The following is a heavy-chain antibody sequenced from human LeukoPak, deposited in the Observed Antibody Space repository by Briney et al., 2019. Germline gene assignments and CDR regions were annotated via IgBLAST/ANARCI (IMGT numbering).Heavy chain of an antibody. D-gene: IGHD6-13*01. CDR1: GGSFSGYY. CDR3: ASRNPGYSSSWYQRWFDP. CDR2: INHSGST. V-gene: IGHV4-34*01. Sequence: SETLSLTCAVYGGSFSGYYWSWIRQPPGKGLEWIGEINHSGSTNYNPSLKSRVTISVDTSKNQFSLKLSSVTAADTAVYYCASRNPGYSSSWYQRWFDPWGQGTLVTVSS. J-gene: IGHJ5*02.